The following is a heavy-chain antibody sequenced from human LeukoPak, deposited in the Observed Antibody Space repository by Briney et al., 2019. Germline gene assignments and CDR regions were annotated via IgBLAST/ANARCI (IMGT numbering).Heavy chain of an antibody. CDR2: IYYSGST. Sequence: SETLSLTCTVSGGSISSSSYYWGWIRQPPGTGLEWIGSIYYSGSTYYNPSLKSRVTISVDTSKNQFSLKLSSVTAADTAVYYCARDSLGEIGLAETRWGQGTLVTVSS. J-gene: IGHJ4*02. CDR1: GGSISSSSYY. V-gene: IGHV4-39*07. D-gene: IGHD2-21*01. CDR3: ARDSLGEIGLAETR.